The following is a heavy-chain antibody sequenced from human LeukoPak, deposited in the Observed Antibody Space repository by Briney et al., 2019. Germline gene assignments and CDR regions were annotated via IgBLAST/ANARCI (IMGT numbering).Heavy chain of an antibody. CDR2: ITPKSGDT. Sequence: ASVKVSCKASGYTFSDFYIHWVRQAPGQGLEYVGWITPKSGDTYSPQRFQGRVTMTRDASISTAYMELSSLRSDDTAVYFCARVRLADERAWAHWGQGTLVTVSS. CDR3: ARVRLADERAWAH. J-gene: IGHJ1*01. CDR1: GYTFSDFY. V-gene: IGHV1-2*02. D-gene: IGHD3-3*02.